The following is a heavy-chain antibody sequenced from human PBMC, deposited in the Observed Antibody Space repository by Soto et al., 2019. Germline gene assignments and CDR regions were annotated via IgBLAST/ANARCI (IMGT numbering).Heavy chain of an antibody. CDR1: GFTFSSYW. Sequence: GGSLRLSCAASGFTFSSYWMSWVRQAPGKGLEWVANIKQDGSEKYYVDSVKGRFTISRDNAKSSLYLQMNSLRAEDTAVYYCARDHPPQLRYFDWLLYGKGDVHYYYGMDVWGQGTTVTVSS. CDR3: ARDHPPQLRYFDWLLYGKGDVHYYYGMDV. V-gene: IGHV3-7*03. J-gene: IGHJ6*02. D-gene: IGHD3-9*01. CDR2: IKQDGSEK.